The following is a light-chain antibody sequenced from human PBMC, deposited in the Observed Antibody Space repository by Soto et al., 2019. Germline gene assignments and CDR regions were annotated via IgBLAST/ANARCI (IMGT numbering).Light chain of an antibody. CDR1: SCNIGNNY. V-gene: IGLV1-51*01. J-gene: IGLJ1*01. Sequence: QSVLTQPPSVSAAPGQKVTISCSGGSCNIGNNYVSWYQQLPGTAPKLLIYDNNKRPSGIPDRFSGSKSGTSATLGITGLQTGDEADYYCGTWDSSLSAGYVFGTGTKVTVL. CDR3: GTWDSSLSAGYV. CDR2: DNN.